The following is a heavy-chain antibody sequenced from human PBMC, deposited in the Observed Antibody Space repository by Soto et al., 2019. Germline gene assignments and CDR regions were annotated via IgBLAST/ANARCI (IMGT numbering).Heavy chain of an antibody. CDR3: ARGRTGTTWYYYYGMDV. CDR1: GGTFSSYA. Sequence: SVKVSCKASGGTFSSYAISWVRQAPGQGLEWMGGIIPIFGTANYAQKFQGRVTITADESTSTAYMELSSLRSEDTAVYYCARGRTGTTWYYYYGMDVWGQGTTVTVSS. D-gene: IGHD1-7*01. V-gene: IGHV1-69*13. CDR2: IIPIFGTA. J-gene: IGHJ6*02.